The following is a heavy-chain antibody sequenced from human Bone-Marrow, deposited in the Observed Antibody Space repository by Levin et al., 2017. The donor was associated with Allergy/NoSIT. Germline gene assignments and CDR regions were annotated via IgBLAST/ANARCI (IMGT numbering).Heavy chain of an antibody. CDR3: VRAGTASHYYAMDV. J-gene: IGHJ6*02. CDR2: IYPSDSET. V-gene: IGHV5-51*04. CDR1: GYSFTTYW. D-gene: IGHD2-21*02. Sequence: GGSLRLSCKGSGYSFTTYWIGWVRQMPGKGLEWMGIIYPSDSETRYSPSFQGQVTISADHLISTVYLQWSNLKASDSAIYYCVRAGTASHYYAMDVWGQGTTVTVSS.